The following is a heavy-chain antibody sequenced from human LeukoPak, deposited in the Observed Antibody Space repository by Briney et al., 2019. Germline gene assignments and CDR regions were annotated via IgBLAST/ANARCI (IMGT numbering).Heavy chain of an antibody. CDR2: INSDGRII. J-gene: IGHJ4*02. V-gene: IGHV3-74*01. CDR1: GFTFSNYW. Sequence: PGGSLRLSCAASGFTFSNYWMHWVRQVPGKGLVWVSHINSDGRIINYADSVKGRFTISRDNAKNTLYLQMNSLRAEDTAVYYCARRRSVGATRSFDYWGQGTLVTVSS. D-gene: IGHD1-26*01. CDR3: ARRRSVGATRSFDY.